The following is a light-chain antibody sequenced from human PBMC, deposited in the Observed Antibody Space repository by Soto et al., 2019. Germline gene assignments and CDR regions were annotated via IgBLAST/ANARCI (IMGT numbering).Light chain of an antibody. CDR1: QNINNN. CDR2: RTS. Sequence: ETVMTQSPATLSVSPGERATLSCRASQNINNNLAWYQQKPGQAPRLIMFRTSSRATGVPTRFSASGSETDFNLTISSLQSEDFATYYCHQYNNYPWTFGQGTKVEIK. J-gene: IGKJ1*01. V-gene: IGKV3-15*01. CDR3: HQYNNYPWT.